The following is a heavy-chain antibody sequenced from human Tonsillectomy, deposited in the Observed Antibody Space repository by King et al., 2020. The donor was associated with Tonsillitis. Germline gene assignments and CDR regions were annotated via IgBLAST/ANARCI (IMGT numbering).Heavy chain of an antibody. V-gene: IGHV5-10-1*03. D-gene: IGHD1-26*01. CDR3: ARPGSSGRPIGAFDI. CDR2: IDPSDSYT. CDR1: GYSFTTYW. J-gene: IGHJ3*02. Sequence: VQLVESGAEVKKPGESLRISCKDSGYSFTTYWISWVRQMPGKGLEWMGRIDPSDSYTNYSPSFQGHVTISTDKSISTADLQWSSLRASDTAMYFGARPGSSGRPIGAFDIWGQGTMVTVSS.